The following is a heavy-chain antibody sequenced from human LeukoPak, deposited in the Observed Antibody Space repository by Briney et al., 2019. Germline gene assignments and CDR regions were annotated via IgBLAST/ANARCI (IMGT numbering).Heavy chain of an antibody. Sequence: PSGTLSLTCTVSGGSISSYYWSWIRQPPGKGLEWIGYIYYSGSTNYNPSLKSRVTISVDTSKNQFSLKLSSVTAADTAVYYCARVRGAVAGTWWFDPWGQGTLVTVSS. CDR1: GGSISSYY. CDR2: IYYSGST. J-gene: IGHJ5*02. D-gene: IGHD6-19*01. V-gene: IGHV4-59*01. CDR3: ARVRGAVAGTWWFDP.